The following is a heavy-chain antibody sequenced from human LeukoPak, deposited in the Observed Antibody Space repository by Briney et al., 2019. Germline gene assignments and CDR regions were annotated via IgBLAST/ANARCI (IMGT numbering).Heavy chain of an antibody. D-gene: IGHD3-22*01. V-gene: IGHV4-61*01. CDR1: GGSVSSGSYY. J-gene: IGHJ5*02. CDR2: IYYSGST. CDR3: ARGTMMVGP. Sequence: SETLSLTCTVSGGSVSSGSYYWSWIRQPPGKGLEWIGYIYYSGSTTYNPSLKSRVTISVDTSKNQFSLKVRSVTAADTAVYYCARGTMMVGPWGQGILVTVSS.